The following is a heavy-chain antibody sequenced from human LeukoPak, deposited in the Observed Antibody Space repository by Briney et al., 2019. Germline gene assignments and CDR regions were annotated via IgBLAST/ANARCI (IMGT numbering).Heavy chain of an antibody. CDR1: GGSISSSNW. CDR3: ARVNVLLWPGGSGIGHAFDI. CDR2: IYHSGST. D-gene: IGHD3-10*01. V-gene: IGHV4-4*02. J-gene: IGHJ3*02. Sequence: PSETLSLTCAVSGGSISSSNWWSWVRQPPGKGLEWIGEIYHSGSTNYNPSLKSRVTISVDKSKNQFSLKLSSVTAADTAVYYCARVNVLLWPGGSGIGHAFDIWGQGTMVTVSS.